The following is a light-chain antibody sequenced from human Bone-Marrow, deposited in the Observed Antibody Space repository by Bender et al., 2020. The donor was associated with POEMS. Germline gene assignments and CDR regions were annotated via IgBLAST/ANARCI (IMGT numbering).Light chain of an antibody. CDR2: DVT. CDR1: NSDVGGYDY. CDR3: AVWDDSLNGWV. V-gene: IGLV2-14*03. Sequence: QSALTQPASVSGSPGQSITISCTGTNSDVGGYDYVSWYQQNPGKAPKLMIYDVTNRPPGVPDRFSGSRSGTSASLAISGLQSEDEADYYCAVWDDSLNGWVFGGGTKLTVL. J-gene: IGLJ3*02.